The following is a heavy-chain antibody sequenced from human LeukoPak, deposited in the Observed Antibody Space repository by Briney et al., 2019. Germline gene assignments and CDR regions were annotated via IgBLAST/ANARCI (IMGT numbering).Heavy chain of an antibody. D-gene: IGHD3-10*01. V-gene: IGHV3-23*01. J-gene: IGHJ4*02. CDR3: AKGVKVPAARTYYYGSGSYYNKRPFDY. CDR2: ISGSGGST. Sequence: PGGSLRLSCAASGFTFSCYAMSWVRQAPGKGLEWVSAISGSGGSTYYADSVKGRFTISRDNSKNTLYLQMNSLRAEDTAVYYCAKGVKVPAARTYYYGSGSYYNKRPFDYWGQGTLVTVSS. CDR1: GFTFSCYA.